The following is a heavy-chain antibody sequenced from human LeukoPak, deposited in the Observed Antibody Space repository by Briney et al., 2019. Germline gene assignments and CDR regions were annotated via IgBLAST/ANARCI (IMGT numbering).Heavy chain of an antibody. CDR3: ARGRRPYCGGDCYRIDY. Sequence: ASVKVSCKASGYTFTSYYMHWVRQAPGQGLEWMGIINPSGGSTSYAQKFQGRVTLTRDTSTSTVYMELSSLRSEDTAVYYCARGRRPYCGGDCYRIDYWGQGTLVTVSS. V-gene: IGHV1-46*01. D-gene: IGHD2-21*02. CDR2: INPSGGST. J-gene: IGHJ4*02. CDR1: GYTFTSYY.